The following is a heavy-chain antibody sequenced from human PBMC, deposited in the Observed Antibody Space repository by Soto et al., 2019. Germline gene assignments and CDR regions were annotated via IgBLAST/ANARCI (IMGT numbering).Heavy chain of an antibody. Sequence: ASVKVSCKASGYTFTSYYMHWVRQAPGQGLEWMGIINPSGGSTSYAQKFQGRVTMTRDTSTSTVYMELSSLRSEDTAVYYCARDRNGEEYSSGRLPSYSYYYGMDVWRKGTTVTVSS. CDR1: GYTFTSYY. V-gene: IGHV1-46*01. D-gene: IGHD6-19*01. CDR2: INPSGGST. J-gene: IGHJ6*01. CDR3: ARDRNGEEYSSGRLPSYSYYYGMDV.